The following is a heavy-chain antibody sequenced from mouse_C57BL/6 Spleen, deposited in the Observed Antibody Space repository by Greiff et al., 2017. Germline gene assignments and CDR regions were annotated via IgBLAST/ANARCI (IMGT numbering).Heavy chain of an antibody. D-gene: IGHD3-2*02. Sequence: EVKLQQSGPELVKPGASVKIPCKASGYTFTDYNMDWVKQSHGKSLEWIGDINPNNGGTIYTQKFKGKATLTVDKASSTADLELRSLTSEYTAVYYCASGGQLRLRWAMDYWGQGTSVTVSS. CDR2: INPNNGGT. CDR3: ASGGQLRLRWAMDY. CDR1: GYTFTDYN. V-gene: IGHV1-18*01. J-gene: IGHJ4*01.